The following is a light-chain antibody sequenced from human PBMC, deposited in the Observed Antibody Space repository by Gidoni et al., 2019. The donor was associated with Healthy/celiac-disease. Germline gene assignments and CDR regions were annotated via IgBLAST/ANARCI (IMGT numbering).Light chain of an antibody. CDR1: QSLLHSNGYNY. J-gene: IGKJ2*01. CDR2: LGS. Sequence: DILMTQSPLSLPVTPGEPASISCRSSQSLLHSNGYNYLDWYLQKPGQSPQLLIYLGSNRASGVPDRFSGSGSGTDFTLKISRVEAEDVGVYYCMQALQTRTTFGQGTKLEIK. V-gene: IGKV2-28*01. CDR3: MQALQTRTT.